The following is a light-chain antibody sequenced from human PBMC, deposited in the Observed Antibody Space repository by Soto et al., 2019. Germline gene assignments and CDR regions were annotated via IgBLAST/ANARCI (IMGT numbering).Light chain of an antibody. V-gene: IGKV3-15*01. Sequence: EIVRTQSPATLSGSPGERVTLSFRASQSVSNNLAWYQQQPGQAPRLLIYGASTRATGIPARFSGSGSGTDFTLTISSLEPEDSAVYYCQQRHMWPITFGQGTRLEIK. CDR1: QSVSNN. J-gene: IGKJ5*01. CDR2: GAS. CDR3: QQRHMWPIT.